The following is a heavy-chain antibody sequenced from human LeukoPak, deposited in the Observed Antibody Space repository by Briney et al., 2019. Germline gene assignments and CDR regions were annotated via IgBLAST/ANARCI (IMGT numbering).Heavy chain of an antibody. CDR3: AKDRGHTYAFDI. Sequence: GGSLRLSCAASGFTFSSYSMNWVRQAPGKGLEWVSSISSSSSYIYYADSVKGRFTISRDNAKNSLYLQMNSLRAEDMALYYCAKDRGHTYAFDIWGQGTMVTVSS. CDR1: GFTFSSYS. D-gene: IGHD3-16*01. J-gene: IGHJ3*02. V-gene: IGHV3-21*04. CDR2: ISSSSSYI.